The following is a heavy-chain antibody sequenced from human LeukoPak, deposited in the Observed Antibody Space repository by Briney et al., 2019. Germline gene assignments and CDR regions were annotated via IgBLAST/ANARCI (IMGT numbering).Heavy chain of an antibody. CDR3: ARSFPGRRQLYYYYGMDV. CDR1: GYTFTSYG. V-gene: IGHV1-18*01. D-gene: IGHD5-18*01. CDR2: ISAYNGNT. Sequence: ASVKVSCKASGYTFTSYGISWVRQAPGQGLEWMGWISAYNGNTNYAQKLQGRVTMTTDTSTSTAYMELRSLRSDDTAVYYCARSFPGRRQLYYYYGMDVWGQGTTVTVSS. J-gene: IGHJ6*02.